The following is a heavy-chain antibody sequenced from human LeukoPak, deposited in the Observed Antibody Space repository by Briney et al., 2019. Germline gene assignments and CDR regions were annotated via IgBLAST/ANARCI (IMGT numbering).Heavy chain of an antibody. D-gene: IGHD3-22*01. J-gene: IGHJ4*02. Sequence: GGSLRLSCAASGFTFSDYYMSRIRQAPGKGLEWVSYISSSGSTIYYADSVKGRFTISRDNAKNSLYLQMNSLRAEDTAVYYCAGDPNKGSSGYFDYWGQGTLVTVSS. V-gene: IGHV3-11*01. CDR1: GFTFSDYY. CDR3: AGDPNKGSSGYFDY. CDR2: ISSSGSTI.